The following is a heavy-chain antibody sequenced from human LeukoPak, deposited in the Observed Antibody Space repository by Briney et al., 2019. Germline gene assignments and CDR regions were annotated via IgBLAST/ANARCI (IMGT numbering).Heavy chain of an antibody. V-gene: IGHV3-23*01. Sequence: GGSLRLSCAASGFTFSSYAMSWVRQAPGKGLEWVSAISGSGGSRYYADSVKGRFTISRDNSKNTLYLQMNSLRAEDTAVYYCAKDREWELLDSVAIDYWGQGTLVTVSS. D-gene: IGHD1-26*01. J-gene: IGHJ4*02. CDR3: AKDREWELLDSVAIDY. CDR1: GFTFSSYA. CDR2: ISGSGGSR.